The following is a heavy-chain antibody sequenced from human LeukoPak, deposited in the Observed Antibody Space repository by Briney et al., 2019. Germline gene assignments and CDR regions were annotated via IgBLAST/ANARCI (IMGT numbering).Heavy chain of an antibody. D-gene: IGHD3-22*01. J-gene: IGHJ6*02. Sequence: PGGSLRLSCAASGFTFSSYWMSWVRQAPGKGLEWVANIKQDGSEKYYVDSVKGRFTISRDNAKNSLYLQMNSLRAEDTAVYYCAREATEKVMYYYDSSGCTGSYYYYGMDVWGQGTTVTVSS. CDR3: AREATEKVMYYYDSSGCTGSYYYYGMDV. CDR1: GFTFSSYW. V-gene: IGHV3-7*03. CDR2: IKQDGSEK.